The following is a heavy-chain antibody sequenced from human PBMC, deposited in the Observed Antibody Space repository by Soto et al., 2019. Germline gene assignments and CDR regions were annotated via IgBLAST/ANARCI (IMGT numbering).Heavy chain of an antibody. CDR3: GRGRSGQIVIFY. J-gene: IGHJ4*02. V-gene: IGHV1-2*02. D-gene: IGHD3-3*02. Sequence: EASVKVFCKTSGYTFTGHYIHWVRQAPQQGPEWMGEIGPESGATRYAEKFRGRVTMTMDTSITTVYMELRNLSPDDTAVYYCGRGRSGQIVIFYWGQGTPVTAPQ. CDR1: GYTFTGHY. CDR2: IGPESGAT.